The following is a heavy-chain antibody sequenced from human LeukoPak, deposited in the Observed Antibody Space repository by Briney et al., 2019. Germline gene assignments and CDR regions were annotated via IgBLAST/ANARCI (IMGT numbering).Heavy chain of an antibody. CDR3: AEDQQLEPFHY. D-gene: IGHD1-1*01. V-gene: IGHV3-48*01. CDR1: GFTFSSYS. Sequence: TGGSLRLSCAASGFTFSSYSMNWVRQAPGKGLEWVSYISSSSSTIYYADSVKGRFTISRDNAKNALFLQMNSLRSEDTAMYYCAEDQQLEPFHYWGQGALVTVSS. J-gene: IGHJ4*02. CDR2: ISSSSSTI.